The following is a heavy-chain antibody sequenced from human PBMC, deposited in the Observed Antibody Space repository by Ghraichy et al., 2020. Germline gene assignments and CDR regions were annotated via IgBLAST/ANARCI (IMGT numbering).Heavy chain of an antibody. CDR3: ARDLSSARRSYGYGGEGYYFDY. CDR2: IYYSGST. D-gene: IGHD5-18*01. Sequence: SETLSLTCTVSGGSISSSSYYWGWIRQPPGKGLEWIGSIYYSGSTYYNPSLKSRVTISVDTSKNQFSLKLSSVTAADTAVYYCARDLSSARRSYGYGGEGYYFDYWGQGTLVTVSS. V-gene: IGHV4-39*07. CDR1: GGSISSSSYY. J-gene: IGHJ4*02.